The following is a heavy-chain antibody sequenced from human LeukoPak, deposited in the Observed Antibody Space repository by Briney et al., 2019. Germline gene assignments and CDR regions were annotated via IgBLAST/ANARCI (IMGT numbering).Heavy chain of an antibody. CDR2: MSGRGGGT. CDR3: KEAIVVVRTTSPFDI. CDR1: GFTFGSYA. J-gene: IGHJ3*02. V-gene: IGHV3-23*01. D-gene: IGHD3-22*01. Sequence: GGSLRPSCSASGFTFGSYAVSWVAQPPGKGGQGGLAMSGRGGGTYYPDSGKGRFPISRENSKHTLYLQNNTQRGWVRAVYYCKEAIVVVRTTSPFDIWGQGPMVTVSS.